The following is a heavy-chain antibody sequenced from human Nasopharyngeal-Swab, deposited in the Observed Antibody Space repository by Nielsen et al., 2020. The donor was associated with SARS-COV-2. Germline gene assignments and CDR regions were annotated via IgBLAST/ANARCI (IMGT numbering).Heavy chain of an antibody. D-gene: IGHD6-19*01. CDR2: ITYTGNYI. CDR1: GFTFTSHT. CDR3: AKDHSSGWLDY. Sequence: GESLKISCEASGFTFTSHTMNWVRQAPRGGLEWVSSITYTGNYIYYADSVKGRFTISRDNSENSLYLQMHSLRIEDTALYYCAKDHSSGWLDYWGQGTLVTVSS. J-gene: IGHJ4*02. V-gene: IGHV3-21*04.